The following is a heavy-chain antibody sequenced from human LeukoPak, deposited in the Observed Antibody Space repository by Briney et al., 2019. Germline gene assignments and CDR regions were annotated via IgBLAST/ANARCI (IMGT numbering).Heavy chain of an antibody. D-gene: IGHD2-2*01. V-gene: IGHV4-30-4*08. CDR3: AFTDCSSTSCYAYAFDI. Sequence: SETLSLTCTVSGGSISSGDYYWSWIRQPPGKGLEWIGYIYYSGSTYHNPSLKSRVTISVDTSKNQFSLKLSSVTAADTAVYYCAFTDCSSTSCYAYAFDIWGQGTMVTVSS. J-gene: IGHJ3*02. CDR1: GGSISSGDYY. CDR2: IYYSGST.